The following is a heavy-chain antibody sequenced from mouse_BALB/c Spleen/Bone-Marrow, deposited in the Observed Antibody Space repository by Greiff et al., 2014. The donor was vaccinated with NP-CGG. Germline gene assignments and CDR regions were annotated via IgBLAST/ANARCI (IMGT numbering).Heavy chain of an antibody. J-gene: IGHJ3*01. CDR1: GFNIKDTY. Sequence: VQLQQSGAELVKPGASVKLSCTASGFNIKDTYMHWVKQRPEQGLEWIGRIDPANGNTKYDPKFQGKATITADTSSNAAYLQLSSLRSEDTAVYYCARYNYGSSQFAYWGQGTLVTVSA. CDR2: IDPANGNT. D-gene: IGHD1-1*01. CDR3: ARYNYGSSQFAY. V-gene: IGHV14-3*02.